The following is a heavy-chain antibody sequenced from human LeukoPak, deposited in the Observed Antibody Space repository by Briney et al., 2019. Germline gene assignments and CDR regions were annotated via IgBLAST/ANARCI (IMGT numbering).Heavy chain of an antibody. Sequence: ASVKVSCKASGYTFTSYGISWVRQAPGQGLEWMGWISAYNGNTNYAQKLQGRVTMTTDTSTSTVYMELRSLRSDDTAVYYCARVTALYYYMDVWGKGTTVTVSS. V-gene: IGHV1-18*01. CDR2: ISAYNGNT. CDR3: ARVTALYYYMDV. J-gene: IGHJ6*03. CDR1: GYTFTSYG.